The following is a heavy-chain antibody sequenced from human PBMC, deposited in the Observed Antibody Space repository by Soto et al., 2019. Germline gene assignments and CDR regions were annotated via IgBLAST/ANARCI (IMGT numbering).Heavy chain of an antibody. J-gene: IGHJ4*02. CDR1: GGSISSYY. CDR3: ARRYGDCFDY. CDR2: IYYSGST. Sequence: SETLSLTCTDSGGSISSYYWSWIRQPPGKGLEWFGYIYYSGSTNYNPSLKSRVTISVDTSKNQFSLKLSSVTAADTAVYYCARRYGDCFDYWGQGTLVTVSS. D-gene: IGHD4-17*01. V-gene: IGHV4-59*08.